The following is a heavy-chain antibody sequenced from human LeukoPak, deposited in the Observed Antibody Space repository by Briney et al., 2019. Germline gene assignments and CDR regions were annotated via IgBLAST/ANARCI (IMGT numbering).Heavy chain of an antibody. J-gene: IGHJ4*02. CDR3: ARVDEYYYDSSGWYFDY. CDR1: GGSISSYY. V-gene: IGHV4-59*01. Sequence: PSETLSLTCTVSGGSISSYYWSWIRQPPGKGLEWIGYIYYSGSTNYNPSLKSRVTISVDTPKNQFSLKLSSVTAADTAVYYCARVDEYYYDSSGWYFDYWGQGTLVTVSS. CDR2: IYYSGST. D-gene: IGHD3-22*01.